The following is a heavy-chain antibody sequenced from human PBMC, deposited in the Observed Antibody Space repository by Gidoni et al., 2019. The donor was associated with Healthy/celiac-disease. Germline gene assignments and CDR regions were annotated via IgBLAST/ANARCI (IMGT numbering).Heavy chain of an antibody. CDR3: VVSIAAAGHNYYYYGMDV. Sequence: EVQLLEPVGGLVQPGGSLRLSCAASGFPFSSYAMSWVRQAPGKGLEWVSAISGSGGSTYYADSVKGRFTISRDNSKNTLYLQMNSLRAEDTAVYYCVVSIAAAGHNYYYYGMDVWGQGTTVTVSS. V-gene: IGHV3-23*01. CDR2: ISGSGGST. D-gene: IGHD6-13*01. J-gene: IGHJ6*02. CDR1: GFPFSSYA.